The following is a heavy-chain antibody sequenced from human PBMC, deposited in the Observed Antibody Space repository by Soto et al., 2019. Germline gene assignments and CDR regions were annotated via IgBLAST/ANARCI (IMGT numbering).Heavy chain of an antibody. Sequence: EVQVLESGGGLVQPGGSLRLSCAASGFIFSSYDMTWVRQAPGKGLEWVSFISGSGGRVSGGTYYADSVKGRFTISRDNSKNTVYLQMNSLRDEDTAVYYCAKAERTDSGTRYFDYWGQGTLVTVSS. CDR3: AKAERTDSGTRYFDY. CDR1: GFIFSSYD. CDR2: ISGSGGRVSGGT. D-gene: IGHD3-10*01. V-gene: IGHV3-23*01. J-gene: IGHJ4*02.